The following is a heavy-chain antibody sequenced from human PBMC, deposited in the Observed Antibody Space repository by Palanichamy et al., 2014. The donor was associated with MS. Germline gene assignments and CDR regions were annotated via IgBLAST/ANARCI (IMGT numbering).Heavy chain of an antibody. Sequence: QVLLVQSGAEVKEPGASVKISCKASGFTFTTYYVHCVRQAPGQGLEWVGVIFPSGTTTNYAQKFQGRVSMTRDPSATTVYMEVSSLRSDDTAIYYCTSERPQTGNFDVWGQGTLVTVSS. D-gene: IGHD6-6*01. CDR3: TSERPQTGNFDV. J-gene: IGHJ4*02. CDR2: IFPSGTTT. V-gene: IGHV1-46*03. CDR1: GFTFTTYY.